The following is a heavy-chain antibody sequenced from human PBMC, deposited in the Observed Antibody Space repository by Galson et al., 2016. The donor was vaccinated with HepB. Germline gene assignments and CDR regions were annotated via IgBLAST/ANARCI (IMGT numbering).Heavy chain of an antibody. V-gene: IGHV3-7*03. D-gene: IGHD1-14*01. J-gene: IGHJ6*02. CDR3: ARDRLTSVTRHWTGTTYSYYGMDV. CDR1: GFTFSSCW. CDR2: IKQDGSEK. Sequence: SLRLSCAASGFTFSSCWMTWVRQAPGKGLEWVANIKQDGSEKYYVDSVKGRFTISRDNARNSLYLQVNGLRADDTAVYYCARDRLTSVTRHWTGTTYSYYGMDVWGQGTTVTVSS.